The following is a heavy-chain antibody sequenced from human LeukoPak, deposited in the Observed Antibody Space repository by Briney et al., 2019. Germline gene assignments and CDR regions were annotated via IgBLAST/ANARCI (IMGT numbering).Heavy chain of an antibody. CDR3: ARVGFWAGRFGGIDP. D-gene: IGHD3-16*01. J-gene: IGHJ5*02. V-gene: IGHV1-69*02. CDR1: GGGLTTNT. Sequence: SVRVSXKVSGGGLTTNTVTWVRQAPGQGLEWMRRIIPMLDVVNYGQKFQGRVTISADKPTHTAYMELRSLSSEDKAVYYCARVGFWAGRFGGIDPWGHGTLVTVSP. CDR2: IIPMLDVV.